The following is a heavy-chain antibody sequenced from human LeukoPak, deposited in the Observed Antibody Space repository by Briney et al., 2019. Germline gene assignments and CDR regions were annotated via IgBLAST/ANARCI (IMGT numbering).Heavy chain of an antibody. CDR2: ISGSGGST. J-gene: IGHJ4*02. CDR3: AKDPRVGATHLR. D-gene: IGHD1-26*01. CDR1: GFTFSSYA. V-gene: IGHV3-23*01. Sequence: PGGSLRLSCAASGFTFSSYAMRWIRQAPGKGLEWVSAISGSGGSTYYADSVKGRFTISRDNSKNTLYLQMNSLRAEDTAVYYCAKDPRVGATHLRWGQGTLVTVSS.